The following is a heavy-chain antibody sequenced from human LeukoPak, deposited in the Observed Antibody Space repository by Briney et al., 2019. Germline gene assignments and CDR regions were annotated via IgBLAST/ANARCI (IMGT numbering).Heavy chain of an antibody. J-gene: IGHJ4*02. CDR2: IYHSGST. V-gene: IGHV4-30-2*01. Sequence: SETLSLTCTVSGGSISSGGYYWSWIRQPPGKGLEWIGYIYHSGSTYYNPSLKSRVTISVDRSKNQFSLKLSSMTAADTAVYYCARGVVVPAAILGLVDYWGQGTLVTVSS. D-gene: IGHD2-2*01. CDR1: GGSISSGGYY. CDR3: ARGVVVPAAILGLVDY.